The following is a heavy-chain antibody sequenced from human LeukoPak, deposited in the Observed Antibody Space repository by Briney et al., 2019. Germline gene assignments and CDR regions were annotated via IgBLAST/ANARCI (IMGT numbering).Heavy chain of an antibody. Sequence: SQTLSLTCAISGDSVSSNSAAWNWIRQSPSRGLEWLGRTYYRSKWYNDYAVSVKSRITINPDTSKNQFSLQLNSVTPEDTAVYHCPRGGDLWFGALDYWGQGTLVTVSS. CDR2: TYYRSKWYN. D-gene: IGHD3-10*01. CDR1: GDSVSSNSAA. V-gene: IGHV6-1*01. J-gene: IGHJ4*02. CDR3: PRGGDLWFGALDY.